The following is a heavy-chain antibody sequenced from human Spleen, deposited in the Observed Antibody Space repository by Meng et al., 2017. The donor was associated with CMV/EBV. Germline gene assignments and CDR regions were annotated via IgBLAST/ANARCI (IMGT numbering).Heavy chain of an antibody. J-gene: IGHJ2*01. Sequence: SVRSGGYSWNWIRQHPGKGLEWIGYIYYSGDNNYNSTLKSRVTISVDTSKNHFSLRLSSVTAADTAVYYCARDRPGRIAVAGTRFDLWGRGTLVTVSS. CDR3: ARDRPGRIAVAGTRFDL. CDR1: SVRSGGYS. CDR2: IYYSGDN. D-gene: IGHD6-19*01. V-gene: IGHV4-61*03.